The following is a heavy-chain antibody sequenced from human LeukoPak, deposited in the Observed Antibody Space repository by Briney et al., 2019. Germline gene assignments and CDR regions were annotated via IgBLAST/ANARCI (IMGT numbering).Heavy chain of an antibody. CDR1: GFTFDRFT. CDR3: AKEVDCPSDCLFFHS. J-gene: IGHJ4*02. V-gene: IGHV3-43*01. Sequence: GGSLRLSCAASGFTFDRFTIHWVRQTPGKGLEWVSLINRRGHTFYADSVKGRFTISRDNSRNSVFLQMNSLGPEDTALYHCAKEVDCPSDCLFFHSWGQGTLVTVSS. D-gene: IGHD2-21*02. CDR2: INRRGHT.